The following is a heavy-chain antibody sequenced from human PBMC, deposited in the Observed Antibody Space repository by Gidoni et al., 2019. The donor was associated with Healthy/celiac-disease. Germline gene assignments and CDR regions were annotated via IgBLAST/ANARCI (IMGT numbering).Heavy chain of an antibody. CDR1: GFTFTSSA. CDR2: IVVGSGNT. D-gene: IGHD6-19*01. CDR3: AADWGIAVAGTSYGMDV. J-gene: IGHJ6*02. V-gene: IGHV1-58*01. Sequence: QMQLVQSGPAVKNPGTSVKVSCKASGFTFTSSAVQWVRQARGQRLEWIGWIVVGSGNTNYAQKFQERVTITRDMSTSTAYMELSSLRSEDTAVYYCAADWGIAVAGTSYGMDVWGQGTTVTVSS.